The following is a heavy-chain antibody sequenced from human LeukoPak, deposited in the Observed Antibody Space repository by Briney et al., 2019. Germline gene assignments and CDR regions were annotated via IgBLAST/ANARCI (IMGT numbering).Heavy chain of an antibody. D-gene: IGHD6-13*01. Sequence: ASVKVSCKASGYTFTGYYMHWVRQAPGQGLEWMGWINPNSGGTNYAQKFQGRVTMTRDTSISTAYMELSRLRSDDTAVYFCARGRVSSSSWSSTYYYYFYIDVWGKGTTVTVSS. CDR2: INPNSGGT. CDR1: GYTFTGYY. V-gene: IGHV1-2*02. CDR3: ARGRVSSSSWSSTYYYYFYIDV. J-gene: IGHJ6*03.